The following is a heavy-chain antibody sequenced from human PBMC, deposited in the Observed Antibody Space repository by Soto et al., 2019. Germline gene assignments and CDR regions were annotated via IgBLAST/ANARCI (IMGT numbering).Heavy chain of an antibody. Sequence: SDTLSLTCNVSGRAISTSLSYWAWIRQPPGKGLEWLANIFYSGSTYYNQSLASRITVSVDTSKNEFSLKLRSVTAADTAVYYCARQPTTGDTDLWFDPWGQGTLVS. V-gene: IGHV4-39*01. CDR1: GRAISTSLSY. D-gene: IGHD2-21*01. J-gene: IGHJ5*02. CDR3: ARQPTTGDTDLWFDP. CDR2: IFYSGST.